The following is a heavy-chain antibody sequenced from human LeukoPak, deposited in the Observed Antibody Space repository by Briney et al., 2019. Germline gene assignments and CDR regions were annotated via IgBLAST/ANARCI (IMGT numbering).Heavy chain of an antibody. CDR1: GDSVSSA. Sequence: SQTLSLTCAISGDSVSSAWNWIRQSPSRGLEWLGRTYYSSKWYTDYAVSVKGRVSINPDTSKTQLSLQLSSVTPEDTALYYCARGWLRSGFDLWGQGTLVTVSS. J-gene: IGHJ4*02. V-gene: IGHV6-1*01. D-gene: IGHD5-12*01. CDR3: ARGWLRSGFDL. CDR2: TYYSSKWYT.